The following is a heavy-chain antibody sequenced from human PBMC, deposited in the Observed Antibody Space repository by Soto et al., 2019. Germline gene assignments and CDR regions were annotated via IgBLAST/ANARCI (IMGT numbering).Heavy chain of an antibody. CDR2: IKGETDCGTT. CDR1: GFTFSNAW. Sequence: PGGSLRLSCAASGFTFSNAWMSWVRQAPGKGLEWIGRIKGETDCGTTDYAAPVKGRFTISRDHSKDTLYLHMNSLKTEDTAVYYCTTVLSNGYYNFVYRGPGPPVTGSS. J-gene: IGHJ4*02. CDR3: TTVLSNGYYNFVY. V-gene: IGHV3-15*01. D-gene: IGHD2-21*01.